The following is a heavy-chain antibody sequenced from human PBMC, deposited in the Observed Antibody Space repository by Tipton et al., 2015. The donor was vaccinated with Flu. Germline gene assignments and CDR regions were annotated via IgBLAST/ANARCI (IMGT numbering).Heavy chain of an antibody. D-gene: IGHD6-6*01. J-gene: IGHJ4*02. Sequence: TLSLTCTVSGGSISTYYWSWIRQPPGKGLEWIGYIYHSGSTNYNPSLKSRVTISIDTSKNQFSPRLSSVTAADTAVYYCASSIAARFQTVFDYWGQGTLVTVSS. CDR1: GGSISTYY. CDR2: IYHSGST. CDR3: ASSIAARFQTVFDY. V-gene: IGHV4-59*01.